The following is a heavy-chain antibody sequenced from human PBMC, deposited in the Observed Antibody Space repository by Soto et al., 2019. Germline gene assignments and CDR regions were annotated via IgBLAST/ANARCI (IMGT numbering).Heavy chain of an antibody. CDR3: ASLLLWFGELLYPEAYYYYYGMDV. V-gene: IGHV4-39*01. CDR2: IYYSGST. D-gene: IGHD3-10*01. Sequence: SETLSLTCTVSGGSISSSSYYWGWIRQPPGKGLEWIGSIYYSGSTYYNPSLKSRVTISVDTSKNQFSLKLSSVTAADTAVYYCASLLLWFGELLYPEAYYYYYGMDVWGQGTTVTVSS. J-gene: IGHJ6*02. CDR1: GGSISSSSYY.